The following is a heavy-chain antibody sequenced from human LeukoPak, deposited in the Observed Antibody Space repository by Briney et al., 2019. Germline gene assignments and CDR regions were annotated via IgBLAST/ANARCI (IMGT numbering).Heavy chain of an antibody. Sequence: PGGSLRLSCAASGFIFSSYWMHWVRQAPGKGLVWVSRINSDGSTTTYADSVEGRFTISRDNAKNTLYLQMNSLRAEDTAVYYCVRWLHYYFDYWGQGTLVTVSS. V-gene: IGHV3-74*01. D-gene: IGHD5-12*01. CDR2: INSDGSTT. CDR1: GFIFSSYW. CDR3: VRWLHYYFDY. J-gene: IGHJ4*02.